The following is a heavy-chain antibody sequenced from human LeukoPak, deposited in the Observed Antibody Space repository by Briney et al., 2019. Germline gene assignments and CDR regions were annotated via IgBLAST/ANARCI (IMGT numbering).Heavy chain of an antibody. CDR1: GGSISSGGYY. D-gene: IGHD6-19*01. CDR2: IYYSGST. V-gene: IGHV4-61*08. CDR3: ARVPPAVAAFDI. Sequence: SETLSLTCTVSGGSISSGGYYWSWIRQPPGKGLEWIGYIYYSGSTNYNPSLKSRVTISVDTSKNQFSLKLSSVTAADTAVYYCARVPPAVAAFDIWGQGTMVTVSS. J-gene: IGHJ3*02.